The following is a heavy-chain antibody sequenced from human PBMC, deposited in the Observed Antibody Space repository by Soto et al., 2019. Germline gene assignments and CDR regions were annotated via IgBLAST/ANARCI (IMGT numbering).Heavy chain of an antibody. CDR3: ARVASDYINSADH. Sequence: EVQLLESGGGLVQPGGSLRLSCAASGLIFDAYAMTWVRQAPGKGLEWVSAIGGSGGNTYYAASVKGRFTISRDNSKDTVDLEMTMLRVDDTAVYFCARVASDYINSADHWGQGILVTVSS. J-gene: IGHJ4*02. CDR2: IGGSGGNT. D-gene: IGHD4-4*01. CDR1: GLIFDAYA. V-gene: IGHV3-23*01.